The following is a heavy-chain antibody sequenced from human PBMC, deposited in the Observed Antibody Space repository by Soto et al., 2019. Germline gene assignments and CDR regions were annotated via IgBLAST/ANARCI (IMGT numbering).Heavy chain of an antibody. CDR2: IKQDGSEK. CDR1: GFTFSSYW. J-gene: IGHJ5*02. D-gene: IGHD2-15*01. V-gene: IGHV3-7*01. Sequence: EVQLVESGGGLVQRGGSLRLYCAASGFTFSSYWMSWVRQAPGKGLEWVANIKQDGSEKYYVDSVKGRFTISRDNGKSSLYLQMNSLRAEDTAVYYCARDIVLVVAAPYNWFDPWGQGTLVTVSS. CDR3: ARDIVLVVAAPYNWFDP.